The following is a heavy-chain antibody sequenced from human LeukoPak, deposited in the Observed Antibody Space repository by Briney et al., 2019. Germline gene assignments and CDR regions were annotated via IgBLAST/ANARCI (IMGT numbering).Heavy chain of an antibody. J-gene: IGHJ4*02. CDR2: ISYDGSNK. CDR3: AKVPAYSSGWYY. CDR1: GFTFSSYG. D-gene: IGHD6-19*01. V-gene: IGHV3-30*18. Sequence: PGGSLRLSCAASGFTFSSYGMHWVRQAPGKGLEWVAVISYDGSNKYYADSVKGRFTISRDNSKNTLYLQMNSLRAEDTAVYYCAKVPAYSSGWYYWGQGTLVTVSS.